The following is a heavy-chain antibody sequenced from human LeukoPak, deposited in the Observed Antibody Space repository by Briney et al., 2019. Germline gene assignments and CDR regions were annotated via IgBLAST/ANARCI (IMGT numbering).Heavy chain of an antibody. CDR1: GFSLSTSGMC. J-gene: IGHJ3*02. CDR3: ARIWLSGYLYAFDI. D-gene: IGHD3-3*01. V-gene: IGHV2-70*11. CDR2: IDWDDDK. Sequence: SGPALVKPTQTLTLTCTFSGFSLSTSGMCVSWIRQPPGKALEWLARIDWDDDKYYSTSLKARLTISKDTSKNQVVLTMTNMDPVDTATYYCARIWLSGYLYAFDIWGQGTMVTVSS.